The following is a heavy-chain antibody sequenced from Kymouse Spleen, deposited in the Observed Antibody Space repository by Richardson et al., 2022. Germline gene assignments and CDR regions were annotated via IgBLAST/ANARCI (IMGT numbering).Heavy chain of an antibody. CDR3: AKENWNKLDY. CDR2: ISWNSGSI. V-gene: IGHV3-9*01. CDR1: GFTFDDYA. D-gene: IGHD1-1*01,IGHD1-20*01,IGHD1-7*01. Sequence: EVQLVESGGGLVQPGRSLRLSCAASGFTFDDYAMHWVRQAPGKGLEWVSGISWNSGSIGYADSVKGRFTISRDNAKNSLYLQMNSLRAEDTALYYCAKENWNKLDYWGQGTLVTVSS. J-gene: IGHJ4*02.